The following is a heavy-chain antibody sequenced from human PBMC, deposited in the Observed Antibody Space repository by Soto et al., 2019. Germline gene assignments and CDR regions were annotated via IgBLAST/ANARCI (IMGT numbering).Heavy chain of an antibody. CDR3: ARGQADLWFGELLLSYYYMDV. Sequence: SETLSLTCTVSGGSISSYYWSWIRQPPGKGLEWIGYIYYSGSTNYNPSLKSRVTISVDTSKNQFSLKLSSVTAADTAVYYCARGQADLWFGELLLSYYYMDVWGKGTTVTVSS. CDR1: GGSISSYY. J-gene: IGHJ6*03. V-gene: IGHV4-59*01. D-gene: IGHD3-10*01. CDR2: IYYSGST.